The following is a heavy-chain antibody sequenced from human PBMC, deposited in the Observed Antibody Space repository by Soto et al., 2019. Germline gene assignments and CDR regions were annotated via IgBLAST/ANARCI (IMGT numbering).Heavy chain of an antibody. J-gene: IGHJ6*02. CDR1: GYTFTSYG. V-gene: IGHV1-18*01. D-gene: IGHD5-12*01. Sequence: ASVKVSCKPSGYTFTSYGISWVLQAPGQGLEWMGWISAYNGNTNYAQKFQGRVTMTTDTSTSTAYMELKSLRSDDTAVYYCARGGFSGYYPGLYGMDVWGQGTTVTVSS. CDR3: ARGGFSGYYPGLYGMDV. CDR2: ISAYNGNT.